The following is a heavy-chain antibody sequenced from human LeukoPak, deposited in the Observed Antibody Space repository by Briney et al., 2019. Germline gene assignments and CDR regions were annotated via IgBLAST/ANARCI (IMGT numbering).Heavy chain of an antibody. D-gene: IGHD5-18*01. J-gene: IGHJ4*02. CDR3: ARDHRFGDTAMDHFDY. CDR1: GGSISSYY. CDR2: IYYSGST. V-gene: IGHV4-59*01. Sequence: SETLSLTCTVSGGSISSYYWSWIRQPPGKRLEWIGYIYYSGSTNYNPSLKSRVTISVDTSKNQFSLKLSSVTAADTAVYYCARDHRFGDTAMDHFDYWGQGTLVTVSS.